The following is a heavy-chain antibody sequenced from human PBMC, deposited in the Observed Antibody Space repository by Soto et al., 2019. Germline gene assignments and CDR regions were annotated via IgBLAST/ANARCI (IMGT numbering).Heavy chain of an antibody. D-gene: IGHD3-3*01. CDR1: GFTFSSYA. Sequence: GGSLRLSCAASGFTFSSYAMSWVRQAPGKGLEWVSAISGRGGSTYYADSVKGRFTISRDNSKNTVYLQMNSLRAEDTVVYYCAKDREKFGVVIIGSGWFDPWGQGTLVTVSS. J-gene: IGHJ5*02. CDR2: ISGRGGST. V-gene: IGHV3-23*01. CDR3: AKDREKFGVVIIGSGWFDP.